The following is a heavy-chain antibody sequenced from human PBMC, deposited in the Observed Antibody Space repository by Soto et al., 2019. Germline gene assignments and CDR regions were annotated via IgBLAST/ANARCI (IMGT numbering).Heavy chain of an antibody. CDR3: AKSRQQLIGYYYYYGMDV. J-gene: IGHJ6*02. Sequence: VQLLESGGGLVQPGGSLRLSCAASGFTFSKNAMSWVRQAQGKGLEWVSSISGNAGSTYYADSVKGRLTISRDNSKNTLYLQMNSLRAEDTAVYYCAKSRQQLIGYYYYYGMDVWGQGTTVTVSS. CDR2: ISGNAGST. V-gene: IGHV3-23*01. D-gene: IGHD3-22*01. CDR1: GFTFSKNA.